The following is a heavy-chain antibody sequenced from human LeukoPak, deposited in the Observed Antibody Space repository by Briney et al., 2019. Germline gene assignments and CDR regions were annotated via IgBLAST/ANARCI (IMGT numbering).Heavy chain of an antibody. Sequence: GGSLRLSCAASGFTFNSHAMNWVRQAPGKGLEWVGRVKSVTEGGAIDYAAPVKGRFTISRDDSKNTVYLQMDSLKTEDAAMYYCTKNTGDFDIWGQGTMVIVSS. J-gene: IGHJ3*02. CDR2: VKSVTEGGAI. CDR3: TKNTGDFDI. V-gene: IGHV3-15*07. CDR1: GFTFNSHA. D-gene: IGHD4-17*01.